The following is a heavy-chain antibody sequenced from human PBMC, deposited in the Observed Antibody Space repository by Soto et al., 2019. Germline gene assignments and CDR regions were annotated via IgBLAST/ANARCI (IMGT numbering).Heavy chain of an antibody. Sequence: QVQLVQSGAEVKKPGASVKVSCKASGYTFTSYYMHWVRQAPGQGLEWLGIINPSGGSTSYAQKFQGRVTMTRDTSTRTVYMELSSLRSEDTAVYYCARDWAAAGTDFYYYYGMDVWGQGTTVTVSS. D-gene: IGHD6-13*01. J-gene: IGHJ6*02. V-gene: IGHV1-46*01. CDR3: ARDWAAAGTDFYYYYGMDV. CDR1: GYTFTSYY. CDR2: INPSGGST.